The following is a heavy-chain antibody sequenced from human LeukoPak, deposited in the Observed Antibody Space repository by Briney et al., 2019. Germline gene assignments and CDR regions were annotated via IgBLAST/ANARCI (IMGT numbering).Heavy chain of an antibody. CDR3: ARAIAVVDY. CDR2: INPNSGGT. V-gene: IGHV1-2*02. D-gene: IGHD6-19*01. CDR1: GYTFTGYY. J-gene: IGHJ4*02. Sequence: ASVKVSCKASGYTFTGYYIHWLRQAPGQGLEWMGWINPNSGGTNSAQKFQGRVTMTKDTSISTAYMELSRLRSDDTAVYFCARAIAVVDYWGQGTLVTVSS.